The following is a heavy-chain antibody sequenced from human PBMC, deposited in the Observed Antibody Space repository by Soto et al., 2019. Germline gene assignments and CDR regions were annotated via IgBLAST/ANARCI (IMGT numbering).Heavy chain of an antibody. V-gene: IGHV3-23*01. CDR3: AKALGRAIFGVDSWAFDI. D-gene: IGHD3-3*01. J-gene: IGHJ3*02. CDR2: ISGSGGST. CDR1: GGTCGNLA. Sequence: GSLRLSCAAFGGTCGNLAMIRVSQAQGKGLEWVSAISGSGGSTYYADSVKGRFTISRDNSKNTLYLQMNSLRAEDTAVYYCAKALGRAIFGVDSWAFDIWGQGTMVTVSS.